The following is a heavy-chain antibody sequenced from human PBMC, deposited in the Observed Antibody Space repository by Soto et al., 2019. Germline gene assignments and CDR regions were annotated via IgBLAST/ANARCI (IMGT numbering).Heavy chain of an antibody. D-gene: IGHD3-22*01. J-gene: IGHJ4*02. Sequence: ASVKVSCKASGGTLSSYTFSWVRQAPGQGLEWMGRIIAYLGNTNYAKKLQGRVTIVTDTSTSTAYMELRSLRSDDTAVYYCARDQNYYDSSGYSDYWGQGTLVTVSS. CDR1: GGTLSSYT. CDR2: IIAYLGNT. CDR3: ARDQNYYDSSGYSDY. V-gene: IGHV1-18*01.